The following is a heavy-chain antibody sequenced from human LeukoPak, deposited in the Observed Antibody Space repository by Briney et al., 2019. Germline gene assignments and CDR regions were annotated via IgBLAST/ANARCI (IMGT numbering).Heavy chain of an antibody. CDR3: ASDTIFESGAFDI. J-gene: IGHJ3*02. Sequence: SETLSLTCTVSGGSISSYYWSWIRQPPGKGLEWIGYIYYSGSTNYNPSLKSRVTISVDTSKNQFSLKLSSVTAADTAVYYCASDTIFESGAFDIWGQGTMVTVSS. CDR2: IYYSGST. D-gene: IGHD3-3*01. V-gene: IGHV4-59*01. CDR1: GGSISSYY.